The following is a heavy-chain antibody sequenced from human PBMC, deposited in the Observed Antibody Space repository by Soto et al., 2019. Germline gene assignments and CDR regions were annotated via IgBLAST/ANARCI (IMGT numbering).Heavy chain of an antibody. CDR3: AREYTAWPLAYGLDV. J-gene: IGHJ6*02. Sequence: GGSLRLSCVGSGFTFSNFSINWVRQAPGKGLEWASSISSRSDIYYADSLKGRFTISRDNAKNSVSLQMNSLRAEDTAVYYCAREYTAWPLAYGLDVWGQGTTVTVSS. CDR2: ISSRSDI. V-gene: IGHV3-21*01. CDR1: GFTFSNFS. D-gene: IGHD2-2*02.